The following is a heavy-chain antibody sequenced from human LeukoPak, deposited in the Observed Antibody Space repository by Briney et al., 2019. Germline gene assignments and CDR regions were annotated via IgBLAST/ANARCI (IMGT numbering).Heavy chain of an antibody. CDR3: ARDPSTKYYTDS. CDR1: GYTFTGYY. D-gene: IGHD2-2*01. CDR2: IDPKSGDT. J-gene: IGHJ4*02. Sequence: ASVKVSCKASGYTFTGYYMHWVRQAPGQGSEWMGWIDPKSGDTNYAQTFRGRFTMTRDTSINTVYMDLSSLRSDDTAVYYCARDPSTKYYTDSWGQGTLVTVSS. V-gene: IGHV1-2*02.